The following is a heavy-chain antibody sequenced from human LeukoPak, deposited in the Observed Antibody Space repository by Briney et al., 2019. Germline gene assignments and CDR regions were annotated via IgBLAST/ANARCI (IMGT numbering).Heavy chain of an antibody. CDR1: GFTFGSYS. D-gene: IGHD1-1*01. CDR3: ARESNDYEGYYGMDV. J-gene: IGHJ6*02. Sequence: PGGSLRLSCAASGFTFGSYSMNWVRQAPGKGLEWVSSISSSSTYIYYADSVKGRFTISRDNARNSLYLQMNSLRAEDTAVYYCARESNDYEGYYGMDVWGQGTTVTVSS. V-gene: IGHV3-21*01. CDR2: ISSSSTYI.